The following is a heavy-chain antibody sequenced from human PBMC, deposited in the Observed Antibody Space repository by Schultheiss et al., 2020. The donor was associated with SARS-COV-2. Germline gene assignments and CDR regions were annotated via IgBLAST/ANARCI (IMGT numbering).Heavy chain of an antibody. J-gene: IGHJ4*02. CDR3: AKDQSTAGYYYDSSGY. Sequence: GGSLRLSCAASGFTFSSYAMSWVRQAPGKGLEWVSAISGSGGSTYYADSVKGRFTISRDNSKNTLYLQMNSLRAEDTAVYYCAKDQSTAGYYYDSSGYWGQGTLVTVSS. D-gene: IGHD3-22*01. CDR1: GFTFSSYA. V-gene: IGHV3-23*01. CDR2: ISGSGGST.